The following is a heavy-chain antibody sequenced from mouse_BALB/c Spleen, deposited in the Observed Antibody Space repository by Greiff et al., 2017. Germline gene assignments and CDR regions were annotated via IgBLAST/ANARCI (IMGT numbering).Heavy chain of an antibody. CDR2: ISYSGST. D-gene: IGHD2-4*01. CDR1: GYSITSDYA. Sequence: DVQLQESGPGLVKPSQSLSLTCTVTGYSITSDYAWNWIRQFPGNKLEWMGYISYSGSTSYNPSLKSRISITRDTSKNQFFLQLNSVTTEDTATYYCARIYYDYPYAMDYWGQGTSVTVSS. CDR3: ARIYYDYPYAMDY. V-gene: IGHV3-2*02. J-gene: IGHJ4*01.